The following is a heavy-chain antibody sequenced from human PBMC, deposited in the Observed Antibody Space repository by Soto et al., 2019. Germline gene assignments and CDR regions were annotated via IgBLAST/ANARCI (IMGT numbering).Heavy chain of an antibody. D-gene: IGHD3-10*01. Sequence: PSETLSLTCPVSGGSISSYYWSWIRQPPGKGLEWIGYIYYSGSTNYNPSLKSRVTISVDTSKNQFSLKLSSVTAADTAVYYCARLPGVWFGESTPYYYYGMDVWGQGTTVTVSS. V-gene: IGHV4-59*08. CDR1: GGSISSYY. CDR3: ARLPGVWFGESTPYYYYGMDV. J-gene: IGHJ6*02. CDR2: IYYSGST.